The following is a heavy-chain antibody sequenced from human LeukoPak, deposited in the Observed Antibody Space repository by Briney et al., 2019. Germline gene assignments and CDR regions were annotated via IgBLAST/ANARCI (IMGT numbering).Heavy chain of an antibody. J-gene: IGHJ5*02. CDR1: GGTFSSYA. CDR2: ISAYNGNT. V-gene: IGHV1-18*01. Sequence: GASVKVSCKASGGTFSSYAISWVRQAPGQGLEWMGWISAYNGNTNYAQKLQGRVTMTTDTSTSTAYMELRSLRSDDTAVYYCARDPDEYIVATISPSNWFDPWGQGTLVTVSS. D-gene: IGHD5-12*01. CDR3: ARDPDEYIVATISPSNWFDP.